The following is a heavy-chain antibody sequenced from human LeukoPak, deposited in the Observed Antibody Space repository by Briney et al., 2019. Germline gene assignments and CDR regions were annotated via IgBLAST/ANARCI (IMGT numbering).Heavy chain of an antibody. V-gene: IGHV3-23*01. CDR1: GFTFSSYA. Sequence: GGSLRPACAASGFTFSSYAISWVRQAPGKGLEWVSAISGSGGSTYYADSVKGRFTISRDNSKNTLSLQMNSLRAEDTAVYYCAKELGAMIVVASPFDSSGHGTLGSVSS. CDR2: ISGSGGST. CDR3: AKELGAMIVVASPFDS. D-gene: IGHD3-22*01. J-gene: IGHJ4*01.